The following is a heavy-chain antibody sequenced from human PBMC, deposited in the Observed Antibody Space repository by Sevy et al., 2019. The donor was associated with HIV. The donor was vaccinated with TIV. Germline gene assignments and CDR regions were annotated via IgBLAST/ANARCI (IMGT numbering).Heavy chain of an antibody. Sequence: GGSLRLSCIGSGFSFSYYGIHWVRQSPGKGLDWVALISHDGINEYYADSVKGRFTISRDNSKNTVYLEMNSLRNEYTAIYFCANAYSGSYSHSYLYALDVRGQGTTVTVSS. CDR1: GFSFSYYG. D-gene: IGHD1-26*01. CDR3: ANAYSGSYSHSYLYALDV. CDR2: ISHDGINE. V-gene: IGHV3-30*18. J-gene: IGHJ6*02.